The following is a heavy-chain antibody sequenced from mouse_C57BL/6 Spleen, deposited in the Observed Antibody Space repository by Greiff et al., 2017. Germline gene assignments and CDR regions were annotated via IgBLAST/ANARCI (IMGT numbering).Heavy chain of an antibody. D-gene: IGHD1-1*01. CDR2: IDPSDSYT. CDR3: ARTWYYGSSLYWYFDV. J-gene: IGHJ1*03. CDR1: GYTFTSYW. V-gene: IGHV1-69*01. Sequence: QVQLKQPGAELVMPGASVKLSCKASGYTFTSYWMHWVKQRPGQGLEWIGEIDPSDSYTNYNQKFKGKSTLTVDKSSSTAYMQLSSLTSEDSAVYYCARTWYYGSSLYWYFDVWGTGTTVTVSS.